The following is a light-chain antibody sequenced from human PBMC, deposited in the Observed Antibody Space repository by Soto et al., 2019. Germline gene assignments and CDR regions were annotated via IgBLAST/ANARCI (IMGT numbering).Light chain of an antibody. J-gene: IGKJ5*01. CDR2: AAS. V-gene: IGKV1-39*01. Sequence: DIQITQSPSTLSASVGDRVTITSRASQSISSYLNWYQQKPGKAPKLLIYAASSLQSGVPSRFSGSGSGTDFTLTISSLQPEDFATYYCQQANSFPITFGQGTRLEI. CDR1: QSISSY. CDR3: QQANSFPIT.